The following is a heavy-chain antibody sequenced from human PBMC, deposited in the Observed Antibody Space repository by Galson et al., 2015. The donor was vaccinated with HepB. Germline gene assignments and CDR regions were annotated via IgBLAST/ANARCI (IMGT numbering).Heavy chain of an antibody. V-gene: IGHV6-1*01. CDR2: TYYRSKWYN. Sequence: CAISGDSVSSNSAAWNWIRQSPSRGLEWLGRTYYRSKWYNDYAVSVKRRITINPDTSKNQFSLQLSSVTAADTAVYYCASRKVGIAAAGIDYWGQGTLVTVSS. J-gene: IGHJ4*02. CDR1: GDSVSSNSAA. CDR3: ASRKVGIAAAGIDY. D-gene: IGHD6-13*01.